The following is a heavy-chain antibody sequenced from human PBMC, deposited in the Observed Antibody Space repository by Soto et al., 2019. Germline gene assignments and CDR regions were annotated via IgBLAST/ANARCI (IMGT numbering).Heavy chain of an antibody. V-gene: IGHV3-30-3*01. D-gene: IGHD6-13*01. CDR1: GFTFSSYA. Sequence: QVQLVESGGGVVQPGRSLRLSCAASGFTFSSYAMHWVRQAPGKGLEWVAVISYHGSNKYYADSVKGRFTISRDNSKNTLYLQMNSLRAEDTAVYYCARTANRIAAALEAVDIWGQGTMVTVSS. CDR2: ISYHGSNK. J-gene: IGHJ3*02. CDR3: ARTANRIAAALEAVDI.